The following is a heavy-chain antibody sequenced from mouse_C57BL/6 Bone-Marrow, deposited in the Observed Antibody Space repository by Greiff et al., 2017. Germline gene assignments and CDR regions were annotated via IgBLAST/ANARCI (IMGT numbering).Heavy chain of an antibody. Sequence: QVQLQQPGAELVMPGASVKLSCKASGYTFTSYWMHWVKQRPGQGLEWIGEIDPSDSYTNYNQKFKGKSTLTVDKSSSTASMQHSSLTSEDSAVYYCARGEYYDYDGYAMDYWGQGTSVTVSS. CDR1: GYTFTSYW. V-gene: IGHV1-69*01. D-gene: IGHD2-4*01. J-gene: IGHJ4*01. CDR2: IDPSDSYT. CDR3: ARGEYYDYDGYAMDY.